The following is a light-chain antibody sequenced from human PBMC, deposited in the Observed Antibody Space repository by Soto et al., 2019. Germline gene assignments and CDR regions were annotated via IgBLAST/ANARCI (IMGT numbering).Light chain of an antibody. CDR2: GAS. Sequence: EIVMTQSPATLSVSPGERATLSCRASQSVSSNLAWYQQKPGQAPRLLIYGASTRATGIPARFSGSGSGTEFTPTISSLQSEDFAVYYCQQYNNCPLTFGGGTKVEIK. CDR1: QSVSSN. J-gene: IGKJ4*01. CDR3: QQYNNCPLT. V-gene: IGKV3D-15*01.